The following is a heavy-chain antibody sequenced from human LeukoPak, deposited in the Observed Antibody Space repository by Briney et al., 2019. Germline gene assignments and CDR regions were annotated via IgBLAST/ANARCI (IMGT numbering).Heavy chain of an antibody. Sequence: SQTLSLTCPVSGGSISSGDYYWTWIRQPPGKGLEWIGYIYYSGSTYYNPSLKSRVTISVDTSKNQFSLKLSSVTAADTAVYYCARDQVGGSYAFDYWGQGTLVTVSS. CDR1: GGSISSGDYY. CDR2: IYYSGST. J-gene: IGHJ4*02. D-gene: IGHD1-26*01. V-gene: IGHV4-30-4*01. CDR3: ARDQVGGSYAFDY.